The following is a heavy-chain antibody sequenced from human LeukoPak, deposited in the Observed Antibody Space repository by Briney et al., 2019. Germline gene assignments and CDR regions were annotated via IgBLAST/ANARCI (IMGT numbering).Heavy chain of an antibody. J-gene: IGHJ4*02. Sequence: GASVKVSCKASGGTFSSYAISWVRQAPGQGLEWMGWISAYNGNTNYAQKLQGRVTMTTDTSTSTAYMELSSLRSEDTAVYYCAREGGFYSNYDYWGQGTLVTVSS. D-gene: IGHD4-11*01. CDR3: AREGGFYSNYDY. CDR2: ISAYNGNT. V-gene: IGHV1-18*01. CDR1: GGTFSSYA.